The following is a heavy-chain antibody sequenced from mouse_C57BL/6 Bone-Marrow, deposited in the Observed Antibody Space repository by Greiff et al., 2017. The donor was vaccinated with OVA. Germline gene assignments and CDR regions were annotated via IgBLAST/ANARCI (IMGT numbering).Heavy chain of an antibody. CDR3: ARPDHGYYAMDY. Sequence: VQLQQSGAELVKPGASVKLSCKASGYTFTEYTIHWVKQRSGQGLEWIGWFYPGSGSIKYNEKFKDKATLTADKSSRTVYMELSRLTSEYSAVYFCARPDHGYYAMDYWGQGTSVTVSS. CDR1: GYTFTEYT. V-gene: IGHV1-62-2*01. J-gene: IGHJ4*01. CDR2: FYPGSGSI.